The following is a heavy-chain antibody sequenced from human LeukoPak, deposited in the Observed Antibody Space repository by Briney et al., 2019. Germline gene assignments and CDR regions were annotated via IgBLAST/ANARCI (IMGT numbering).Heavy chain of an antibody. CDR3: AVEGGWLQFGPQFLDY. CDR1: GGSISSGSYY. J-gene: IGHJ4*02. V-gene: IGHV4-61*02. CDR2: IYTSGST. Sequence: PSQTLSLTCTVSGGSISSGSYYWSWIRQPAGKGLEWIGRIYTSGSTNYNPSLKSRVTISVDTSKNQFSLKLSSVTAADTAVYYCAVEGGWLQFGPQFLDYWGQGTLVTVSS. D-gene: IGHD5-24*01.